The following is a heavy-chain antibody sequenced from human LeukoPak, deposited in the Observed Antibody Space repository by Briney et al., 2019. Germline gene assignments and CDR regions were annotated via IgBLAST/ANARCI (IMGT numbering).Heavy chain of an antibody. V-gene: IGHV1-46*01. CDR3: AREGRNGLKNWFDP. CDR2: INSSGGST. J-gene: IGHJ5*02. CDR1: GYIFTSYY. Sequence: ASVELLCKASGYIFTSYYMHWVRQAPGQGLEWMVIINSSGGSTSYAQKFQGRVTVTRDTSTSTIYMELSSLRSEDTAVYYCAREGRNGLKNWFDPWGQGTLVTVSS. D-gene: IGHD4/OR15-4a*01.